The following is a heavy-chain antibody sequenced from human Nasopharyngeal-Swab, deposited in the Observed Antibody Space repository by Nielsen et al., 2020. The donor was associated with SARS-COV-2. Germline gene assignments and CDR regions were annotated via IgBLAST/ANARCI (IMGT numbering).Heavy chain of an antibody. CDR2: IYTSGST. J-gene: IGHJ6*03. V-gene: IGHV4-61*02. Sequence: RQAPGEGLEWIGRIYTSGSTNYNPSLKSRVTISVDTSKNQFSLKLSSVTAADTAVYYCARGITTLYYYYYMDVWGKGTTVTVSS. CDR3: ARGITTLYYYYYMDV. D-gene: IGHD3-10*01.